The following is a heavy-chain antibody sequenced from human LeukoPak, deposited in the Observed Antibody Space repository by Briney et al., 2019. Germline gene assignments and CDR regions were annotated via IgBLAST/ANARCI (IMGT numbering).Heavy chain of an antibody. V-gene: IGHV3-48*03. D-gene: IGHD3-16*01. CDR1: GFTFSSYE. Sequence: GSLRLSCAASGFTFSSYEMNWVRQAPGKGLEWVSYISSSGSTIYYADSVQGRFTISRDNAKNSLYLQMSSLRAEDTAVYYCARNDYNFDYWGQGALVTVSS. CDR2: ISSSGSTI. CDR3: ARNDYNFDY. J-gene: IGHJ4*02.